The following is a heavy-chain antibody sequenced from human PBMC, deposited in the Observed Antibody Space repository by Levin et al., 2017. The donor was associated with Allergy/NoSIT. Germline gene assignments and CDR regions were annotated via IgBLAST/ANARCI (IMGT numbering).Heavy chain of an antibody. D-gene: IGHD2-8*01. CDR2: ISDGGGST. Sequence: GGSLRLSCAASGFTFSSYAMTWVRQAPGKGLERVATISDGGGSTYYADSVKGRLTISRDNYKNTLYLQMNSLTAEDTAVYYCAKGIRNGAQYYFDYWGQGTLVTVSS. CDR3: AKGIRNGAQYYFDY. J-gene: IGHJ4*02. CDR1: GFTFSSYA. V-gene: IGHV3-23*01.